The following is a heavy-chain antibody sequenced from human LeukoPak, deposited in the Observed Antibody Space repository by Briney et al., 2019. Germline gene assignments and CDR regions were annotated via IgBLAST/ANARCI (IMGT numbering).Heavy chain of an antibody. Sequence: PGGSLRLSCVASGFMSSGHYIDWVRQAPGKGLEWLVRSRNKGQGYTTEYAASVKGRFTFSRDETNNSLDLQMNSLKIEDTAVYYCCTTVITSRYMDVWGKGTTVAISS. CDR1: GFMSSGHY. V-gene: IGHV3-72*01. CDR3: CTTVITSRYMDV. D-gene: IGHD4-23*01. J-gene: IGHJ6*03. CDR2: SRNKGQGYTT.